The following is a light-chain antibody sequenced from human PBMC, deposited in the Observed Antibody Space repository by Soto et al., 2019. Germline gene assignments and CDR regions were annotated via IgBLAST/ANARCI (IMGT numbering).Light chain of an antibody. V-gene: IGKV1-27*01. J-gene: IGKJ1*01. Sequence: DIQLTQSPPSLSASVGERVTITCRASRDIDNSLAWYQQVPGKAPKLLIYAASTLQSGVPSRFRGSGSGTSFILTITSLQPEDVATYYCQKYNKAPWIFGQGTKVEV. CDR3: QKYNKAPWI. CDR2: AAS. CDR1: RDIDNS.